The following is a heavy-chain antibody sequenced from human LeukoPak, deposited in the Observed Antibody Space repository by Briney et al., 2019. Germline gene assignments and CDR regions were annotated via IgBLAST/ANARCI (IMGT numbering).Heavy chain of an antibody. Sequence: GRSLRLSFAASGFPFSSYGMHWVRQAPGKGLEWVAVISYDGSNKYYADSVKGRFTISRDNSKNTLYLQMSSLRAEDTAVYYCAKDSSSWYYFDYWGQGTLVTVSS. V-gene: IGHV3-30*18. J-gene: IGHJ4*02. CDR3: AKDSSSWYYFDY. CDR1: GFPFSSYG. CDR2: ISYDGSNK. D-gene: IGHD6-13*01.